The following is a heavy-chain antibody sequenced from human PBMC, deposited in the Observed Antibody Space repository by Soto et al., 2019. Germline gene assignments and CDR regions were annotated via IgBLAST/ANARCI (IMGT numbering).Heavy chain of an antibody. D-gene: IGHD3-22*01. CDR2: SRDKPQGYST. CDR1: GFTLSDHY. V-gene: IGHV3-72*01. J-gene: IGHJ4*02. CDR3: VRATYFSDSSGYTRCLDY. Sequence: GGSLRLSCAVSGFTLSDHYIDRVLQAPGKGLEWVGRSRDKPQGYSTAYAASVKGRFTTSRDESKNSAYLQMNSLKTEDTAVYYCVRATYFSDSSGYTRCLDYWGQGTLVTVSS.